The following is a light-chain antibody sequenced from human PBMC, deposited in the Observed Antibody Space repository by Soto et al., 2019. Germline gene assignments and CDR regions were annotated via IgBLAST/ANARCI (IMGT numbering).Light chain of an antibody. V-gene: IGKV1-5*01. J-gene: IGKJ4*01. CDR2: DAS. CDR3: QQYDNYKPLT. CDR1: QSISSW. Sequence: DIQMTQSPSTLSASVGDRVTITCRASQSISSWLAWYQQKPVKAPKLLIFDASSLESGTPSRFSGRRSGTQFTLTINGLQPDDFATYYCQQYDNYKPLTFGGGTKVDI.